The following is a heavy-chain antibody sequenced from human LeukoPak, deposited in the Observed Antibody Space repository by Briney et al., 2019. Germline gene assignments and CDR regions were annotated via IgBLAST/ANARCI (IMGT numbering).Heavy chain of an antibody. V-gene: IGHV3-15*01. CDR3: TAGYSSSSSFDY. CDR1: GFTFSNAW. J-gene: IGHJ4*02. D-gene: IGHD6-6*01. CDR2: IKSKTDGGTT. Sequence: GGSPRLSCAASGFTFSNAWMSWVRQAPGKGLEWVGRIKSKTDGGTTDYAAPVKGRFTISRDDSKNTLYLQMNSLKTEDTAVYHCTAGYSSSSSFDYWGQGTLVTVSS.